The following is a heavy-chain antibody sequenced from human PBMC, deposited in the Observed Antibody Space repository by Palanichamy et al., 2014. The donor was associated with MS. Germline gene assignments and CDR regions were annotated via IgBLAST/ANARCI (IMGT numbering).Heavy chain of an antibody. J-gene: IGHJ3*02. CDR2: IIPILGIA. CDR1: GGTFSSYA. Sequence: CKASGGTFSSYAISWVRQAPGQGLEWMGRIIPILGIANYAQKFQGRVTITADKSTSTAYMELSSLRSEDTAVYYCAGWGVDYYDSSGYNAFDIWGQGTMVTVSS. D-gene: IGHD3-22*01. CDR3: AGWGVDYYDSSGYNAFDI. V-gene: IGHV1-69*04.